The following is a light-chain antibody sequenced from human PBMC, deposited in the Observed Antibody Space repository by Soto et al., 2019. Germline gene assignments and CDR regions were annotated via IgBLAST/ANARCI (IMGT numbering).Light chain of an antibody. CDR1: QSISSW. CDR3: QQYNSYSRT. J-gene: IGKJ1*01. Sequence: IQMPQYTCTLCAPVGDRVPITCRASQSISSWLAWYQQKPGKAPKLLIYDASSLESGVPSRFSGSGSGTEFTLTISSLQPDDFATYYCQQYNSYSRTFGQGSKADIK. CDR2: DAS. V-gene: IGKV1-5*01.